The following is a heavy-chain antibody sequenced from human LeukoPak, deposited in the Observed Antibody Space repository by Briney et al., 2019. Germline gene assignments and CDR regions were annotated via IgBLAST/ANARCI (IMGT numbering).Heavy chain of an antibody. CDR1: GGSISSYY. D-gene: IGHD3-10*01. CDR3: ARWEFGENSWFDP. V-gene: IGHV4-59*08. Sequence: SETLSLTCTVSGGSISSYYWNWIRQPPGKGLEWIGYIYYSGSTNYNPSLKSRVTISVDTSKNQFSLKLTSVTAADTAVYYCARWEFGENSWFDPWGQGTLVTVSS. CDR2: IYYSGST. J-gene: IGHJ5*02.